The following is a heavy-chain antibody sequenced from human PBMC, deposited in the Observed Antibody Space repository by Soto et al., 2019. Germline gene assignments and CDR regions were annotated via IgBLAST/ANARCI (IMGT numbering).Heavy chain of an antibody. CDR3: ARILVDTAMVGGAYYYYGMDV. V-gene: IGHV2-70*01. D-gene: IGHD5-18*01. J-gene: IGHJ6*02. Sequence: DWDDDKYYSTSLKTRLTISKDTSKNQVVLTMTNMDPVDTATYYCARILVDTAMVGGAYYYYGMDVWGQGTTVTVSS. CDR2: DWDDDK.